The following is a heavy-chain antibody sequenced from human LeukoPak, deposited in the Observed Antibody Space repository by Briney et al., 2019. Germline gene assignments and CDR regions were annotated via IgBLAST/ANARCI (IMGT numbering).Heavy chain of an antibody. D-gene: IGHD3-3*01. CDR1: GGSISSGGYY. CDR2: IYYSGST. Sequence: NPSETPSLTCTVSGGSISSGGYYWSWTRQHPGKGLEWIGYIYYSGSTYYNPSLKSRVTISVDTSKNQFSLKLSSVTAADTAVYYCARGHYDFWSGYYMPTNWFDPWGQGTLVTVSS. V-gene: IGHV4-31*03. CDR3: ARGHYDFWSGYYMPTNWFDP. J-gene: IGHJ5*02.